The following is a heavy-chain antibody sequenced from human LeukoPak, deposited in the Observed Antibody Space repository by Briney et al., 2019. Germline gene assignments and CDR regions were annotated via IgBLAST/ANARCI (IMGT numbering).Heavy chain of an antibody. J-gene: IGHJ5*02. Sequence: SETPSLTCTVSGGSISSYYWSWIRQPPGKGLEWIGYIYTSGSTNYNPSLKSRVTISVDTSKNQFSLKLSSVTAADTAVYYCARTASRGYSYGYWFDPWGQGTLVTVSS. CDR2: IYTSGST. V-gene: IGHV4-4*09. CDR3: ARTASRGYSYGYWFDP. D-gene: IGHD5-18*01. CDR1: GGSISSYY.